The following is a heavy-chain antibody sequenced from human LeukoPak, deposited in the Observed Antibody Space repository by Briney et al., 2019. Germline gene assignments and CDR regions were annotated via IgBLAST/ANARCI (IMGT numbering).Heavy chain of an antibody. CDR3: ARVGSGPLRNYYDY. CDR2: ISHDGDNK. D-gene: IGHD3-3*01. Sequence: PGRSLRLSCAASGFTFSGHAMHWLRQVPGKGLQWVLGISHDGDNKYYPDSVKGRFIVSRDNSKNTLSLEMNCLRAEDTGLYYCARVGSGPLRNYYDYWGQGTPVTVSS. CDR1: GFTFSGHA. V-gene: IGHV3-30-3*01. J-gene: IGHJ4*02.